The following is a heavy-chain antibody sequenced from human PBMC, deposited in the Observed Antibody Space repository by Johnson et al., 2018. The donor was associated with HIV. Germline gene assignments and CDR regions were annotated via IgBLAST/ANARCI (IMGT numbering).Heavy chain of an antibody. CDR1: GFSFTSYT. V-gene: IGHV3-30-3*01. CDR2: ISYDGSNK. J-gene: IGHJ3*02. Sequence: QVQLVESGGGVVPPGRSLRLSCAASGFSFTSYTLHWVRQAPGKGLEWVAVISYDGSNKYYADSVRGRFTISRDNSKNTLYLQMNSLRAEDTAVYYCARDKGGIVGYDAFDSWGQGTMVTVSS. D-gene: IGHD1-26*01. CDR3: ARDKGGIVGYDAFDS.